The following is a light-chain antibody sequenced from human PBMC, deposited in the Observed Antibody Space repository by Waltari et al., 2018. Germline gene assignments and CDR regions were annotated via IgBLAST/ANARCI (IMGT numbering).Light chain of an antibody. J-gene: IGLJ2*01. Sequence: YQHQPGESLHLMIYDVSNQPLGFANRFSCSKSGHTCSLTISGLQAEDEADDYCSSYISSDTLKLFGGGTSLTVL. V-gene: IGLV2-14*03. CDR2: DVS. CDR3: SSYISSDTLKL.